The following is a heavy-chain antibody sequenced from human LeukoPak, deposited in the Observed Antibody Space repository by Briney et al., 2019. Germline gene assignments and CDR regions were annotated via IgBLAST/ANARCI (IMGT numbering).Heavy chain of an antibody. D-gene: IGHD3-22*01. Sequence: GGSLRLSCAPSGFTFSINAMSWVGQAPGKGLEGVSVISDSGGSKHYADSVKGRFTISRDNSKNTVYLQMNSLRAEDTAVYYCAKVGIVVGGDYYDYWGQGTLVTVSS. J-gene: IGHJ4*02. CDR2: ISDSGGSK. CDR3: AKVGIVVGGDYYDY. CDR1: GFTFSINA. V-gene: IGHV3-23*01.